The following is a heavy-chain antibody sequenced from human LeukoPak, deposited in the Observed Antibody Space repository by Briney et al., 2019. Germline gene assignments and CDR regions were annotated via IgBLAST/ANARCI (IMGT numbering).Heavy chain of an antibody. J-gene: IGHJ4*02. CDR3: ARAGSYGDYVNYFDY. CDR1: GGSISSFY. D-gene: IGHD4-17*01. CDR2: IYYSGST. V-gene: IGHV4-59*01. Sequence: PSETLSLTCTVSGGSISSFYWSWIRQPPGKGLEWIGYIYYSGSTNYNPSLKTRVTISVDTSKNQFSLKLSSVTAADTPVYYCARAGSYGDYVNYFDYWGQGTLVTVSS.